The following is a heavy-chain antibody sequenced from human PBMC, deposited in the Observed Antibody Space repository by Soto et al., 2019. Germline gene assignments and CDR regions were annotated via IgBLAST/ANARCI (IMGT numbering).Heavy chain of an antibody. CDR3: AKCNSGGVSGGTPDF. Sequence: PGGSLRLSCAASGFTFSNYAMTWVRQASGKGLEWVSTIGGSDSSTYYADSVKGRFTISRDNTKTTLYLQINSLRAEDTAIYYCAKCNSGGVSGGTPDFWGQGTLVTVSS. V-gene: IGHV3-23*01. CDR1: GFTFSNYA. CDR2: IGGSDSST. J-gene: IGHJ4*02. D-gene: IGHD6-19*01.